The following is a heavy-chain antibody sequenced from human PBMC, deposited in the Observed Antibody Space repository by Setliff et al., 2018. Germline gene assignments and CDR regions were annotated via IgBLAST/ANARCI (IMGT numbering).Heavy chain of an antibody. CDR2: INNDGSST. V-gene: IGHV3-74*01. CDR3: TGGAGWLITS. J-gene: IGHJ5*02. CDR1: GFTFSSYW. Sequence: GGSLRLSCAASGFTFSSYWMHWVRQAPGKRLMWVSRINNDGSSTTYEDSVKGRFTISRDNAKNSLFLQMDSLRDEDTAVYYCTGGAGWLITSWGQGTLVTVSS. D-gene: IGHD3-16*01.